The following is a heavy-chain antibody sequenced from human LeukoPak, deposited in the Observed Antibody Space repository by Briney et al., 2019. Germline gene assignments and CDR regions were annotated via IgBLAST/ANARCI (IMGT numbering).Heavy chain of an antibody. J-gene: IGHJ3*02. Sequence: PGGSLRLSCAASGFTFSSYWMSWVRQAPGKGLEWVANIKQDGSEKYYVDSVKGRFTISRDNAKNSLYLQMNSLRAEDTAVYYCARREYYYDSSGYPHGAFDIWGQGTMVTVSS. CDR1: GFTFSSYW. CDR2: IKQDGSEK. V-gene: IGHV3-7*01. CDR3: ARREYYYDSSGYPHGAFDI. D-gene: IGHD3-22*01.